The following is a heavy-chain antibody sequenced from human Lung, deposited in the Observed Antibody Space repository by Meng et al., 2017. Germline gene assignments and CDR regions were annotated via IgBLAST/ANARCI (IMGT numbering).Heavy chain of an antibody. CDR1: GFTFSNAY. D-gene: IGHD5-12*01. Sequence: VGLGGGLVKPGGSLRLSCEGSGFTFSNAYMTWVRQVPGKRLEWVGRIKSKPDGETIDYAAPVKGRFTISRDDSKNTVYLQMNSLKTEDTAVYYCSGHIDYWGQGTLVTVSS. V-gene: IGHV3-15*01. CDR2: IKSKPDGETI. J-gene: IGHJ4*02. CDR3: SGHIDY.